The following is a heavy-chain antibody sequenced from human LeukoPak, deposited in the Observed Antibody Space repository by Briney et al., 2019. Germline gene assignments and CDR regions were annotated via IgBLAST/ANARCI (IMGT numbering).Heavy chain of an antibody. J-gene: IGHJ4*02. D-gene: IGHD4-17*01. CDR1: GYTFANFH. Sequence: ASVKVSCKASGYTFANFHMHWVRQAPGQGLEWMGVINPSGGSTNYAQRFQGRVTMTRDTSTSTNYMELSSLRSEDTAVYYCARAYGDQGDDYWGQGTLVTVSS. CDR3: ARAYGDQGDDY. V-gene: IGHV1-46*01. CDR2: INPSGGST.